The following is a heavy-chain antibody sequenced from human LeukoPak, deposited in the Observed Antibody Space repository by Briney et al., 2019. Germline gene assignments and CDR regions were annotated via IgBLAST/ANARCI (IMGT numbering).Heavy chain of an antibody. CDR2: ISTSSSVI. Sequence: GGSLRLSCAASGFTFSSYSMSWVRQAPGKGLEWVSYISTSSSVIYYADAVKGRFTISRDNAKNSLYLQMNSLRAEDTAVYYCARVGGSSDFDYWGQGTLVTVSS. CDR1: GFTFSSYS. D-gene: IGHD6-6*01. V-gene: IGHV3-48*01. CDR3: ARVGGSSDFDY. J-gene: IGHJ4*02.